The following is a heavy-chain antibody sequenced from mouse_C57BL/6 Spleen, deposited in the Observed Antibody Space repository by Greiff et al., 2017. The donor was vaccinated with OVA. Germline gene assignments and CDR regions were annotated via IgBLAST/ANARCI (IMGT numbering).Heavy chain of an antibody. Sequence: VQRVESGAELVRPGTSVKVSCKASGYAFTNYLIEWVKQRPGQGLEWIGVINPGSGGTNYNEKFKGKATLTADKSSSTAYMQLSSLTSEDSAVYFCARGIAKGTSTAGAMDYWGQGTSVTVSS. CDR1: GYAFTNYL. V-gene: IGHV1-54*01. D-gene: IGHD1-3*01. CDR3: ARGIAKGTSTAGAMDY. CDR2: INPGSGGT. J-gene: IGHJ4*01.